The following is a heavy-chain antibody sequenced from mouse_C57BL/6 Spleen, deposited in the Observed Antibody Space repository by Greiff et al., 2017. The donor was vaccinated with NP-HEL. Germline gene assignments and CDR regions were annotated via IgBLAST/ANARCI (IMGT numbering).Heavy chain of an antibody. Sequence: VQLQQSGPELVKPGASVKMSCKASGYTFTDYNMHWVKQSHGKSLEWIGYINPNNGGTSYNQKFKGKATLTVNKSSSTAYMELRSLTSEDSAVYYCARGFILHWYFDVWGTGTTVTVSS. V-gene: IGHV1-22*01. CDR2: INPNNGGT. D-gene: IGHD1-1*01. CDR3: ARGFILHWYFDV. J-gene: IGHJ1*03. CDR1: GYTFTDYN.